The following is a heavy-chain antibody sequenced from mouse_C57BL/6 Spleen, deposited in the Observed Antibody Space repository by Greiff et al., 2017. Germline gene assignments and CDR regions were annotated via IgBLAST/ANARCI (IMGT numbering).Heavy chain of an antibody. V-gene: IGHV1-15*01. D-gene: IGHD4-1*01. CDR2: IDPETGGT. J-gene: IGHJ2*01. CDR1: GYTFTDYE. Sequence: VKLQESGAELVRPGASVTLSCKASGYTFTDYEMHWVKQTPVHGLEWIGAIDPETGGTAYNQKFKGKAILTADKSSSTAYMELRSLTSEDSAVYYCTRGWEDWGQGTTLTVSS. CDR3: TRGWED.